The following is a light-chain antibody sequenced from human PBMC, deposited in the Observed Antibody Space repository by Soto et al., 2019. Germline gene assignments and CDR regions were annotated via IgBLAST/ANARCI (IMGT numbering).Light chain of an antibody. CDR1: RIDVGDYNY. CDR2: EVT. CDR3: SSYAGSDNFEV. Sequence: QSALTQPPSASGSPGQSVTISCTGPRIDVGDYNYVSWYQQHPGKAPKLLIYEVTKRPPGVPDRFSGSKSANTASLTVSGLQAEDEADYYCSSYAGSDNFEVFGGGTKLTVL. J-gene: IGLJ2*01. V-gene: IGLV2-8*01.